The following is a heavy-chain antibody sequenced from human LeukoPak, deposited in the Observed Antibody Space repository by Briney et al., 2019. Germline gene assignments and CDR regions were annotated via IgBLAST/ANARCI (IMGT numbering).Heavy chain of an antibody. CDR2: IYHSGST. D-gene: IGHD2-2*01. CDR1: GGSISNYY. CDR3: ARHIIVVVPAAVDY. J-gene: IGHJ4*02. Sequence: SETLSLTCTGSGGSISNYYWSWIRQPPGKGLEWIGYIYHSGSTNYNPSLKSRLTISIDTSKNQFSLKLSSVTAADTAVYYCARHIIVVVPAAVDYWGQGTLVTVSS. V-gene: IGHV4-59*08.